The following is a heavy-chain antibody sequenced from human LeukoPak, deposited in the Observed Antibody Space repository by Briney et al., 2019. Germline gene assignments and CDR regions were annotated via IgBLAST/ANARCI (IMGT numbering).Heavy chain of an antibody. CDR1: GFTFSDYE. J-gene: IGHJ4*02. CDR2: INTGGSTI. Sequence: PGGSLRLSCAASGFTFSDYEMNWVRQAPGKGLEWISYINTGGSTIYYGDSVRGRFTISRDNTKNSLYLQMNSLRAEDTAVYYCARELSGRHYEEGINSFDYWGQGTLVTVSS. D-gene: IGHD1-26*01. CDR3: ARELSGRHYEEGINSFDY. V-gene: IGHV3-48*03.